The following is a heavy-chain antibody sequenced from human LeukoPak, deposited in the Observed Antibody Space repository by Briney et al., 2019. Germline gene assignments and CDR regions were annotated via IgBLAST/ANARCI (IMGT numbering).Heavy chain of an antibody. D-gene: IGHD4-23*01. J-gene: IGHJ4*02. V-gene: IGHV3-7*01. CDR2: VKHDGSEK. CDR3: ARGRPHGNDY. Sequence: GGSLRLSCAASGFTFSTYWMSWVRQAPGQGLEWVANVKHDGSEKYYVDSVKGRFSISRDNAKNTLYLQMNSLRVEDTAVYYCARGRPHGNDYWGQGTLVTVSS. CDR1: GFTFSTYW.